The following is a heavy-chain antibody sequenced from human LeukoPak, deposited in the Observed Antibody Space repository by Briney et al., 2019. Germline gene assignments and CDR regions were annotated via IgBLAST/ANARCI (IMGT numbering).Heavy chain of an antibody. CDR3: ARGPLWPSYYFDY. J-gene: IGHJ4*02. CDR2: INPNSGGT. Sequence: ASVKVSCKASRYTFTGYYMHWVRQAPGQGLEWMGCINPNSGGTNYAQKFQGRVTMTRDTSISTAYMELSRLRSDDTAVYYCARGPLWPSYYFDYWGQGTLVTVSS. V-gene: IGHV1-2*02. D-gene: IGHD5-18*01. CDR1: RYTFTGYY.